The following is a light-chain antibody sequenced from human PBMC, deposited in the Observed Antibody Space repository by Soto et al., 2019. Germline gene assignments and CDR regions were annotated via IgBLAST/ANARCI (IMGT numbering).Light chain of an antibody. CDR1: QGISTY. Sequence: DIQLTQSPSFLSASVGDRVTITCRASQGISTYLAWYQQKPGPAPKLLIYAASTLQSGVPSRFSGSGSGTEFTLTITSLQPEDFATYYCQQLNSYPRTFGQGTKVEI. V-gene: IGKV1-9*01. J-gene: IGKJ1*01. CDR3: QQLNSYPRT. CDR2: AAS.